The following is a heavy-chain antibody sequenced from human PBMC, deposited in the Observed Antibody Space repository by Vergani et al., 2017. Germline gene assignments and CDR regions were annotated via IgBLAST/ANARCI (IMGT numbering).Heavy chain of an antibody. CDR2: IYHSGST. CDR1: GYSISSGYY. CDR3: AKHLNGVCATMAHHYCFDY. J-gene: IGHJ4*02. Sequence: QVQLQESCPGLVKPSETLSLTCAVSGYSISSGYYWGWIRQPPGKGLEWIGSIYHSGSTYYNPSLKSRVTISVDTSKNQFSLKLSSVTAADTGVYYCAKHLNGVCATMAHHYCFDYWGQGTLVTVSS. V-gene: IGHV4-38-2*01. D-gene: IGHD5-24*01.